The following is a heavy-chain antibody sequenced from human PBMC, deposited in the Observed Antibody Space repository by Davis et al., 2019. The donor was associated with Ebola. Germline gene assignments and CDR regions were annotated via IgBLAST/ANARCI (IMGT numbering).Heavy chain of an antibody. J-gene: IGHJ4*02. Sequence: GESLKISCAASGFTFRNYAMHWVSQAPGKGLEWVAVVSHSERERFYADSVKGRFTISRDNSENTLYLQMSSLTADDTAVYYCARAVFHEVLDYWGQGTPVTVSS. D-gene: IGHD3-3*01. V-gene: IGHV3-30*04. CDR2: VSHSERER. CDR3: ARAVFHEVLDY. CDR1: GFTFRNYA.